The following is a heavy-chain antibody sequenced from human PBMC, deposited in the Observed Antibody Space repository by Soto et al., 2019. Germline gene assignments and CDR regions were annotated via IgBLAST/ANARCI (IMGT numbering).Heavy chain of an antibody. CDR3: ASRYSSGFYF. J-gene: IGHJ4*02. Sequence: SETLSLTCAVSGGSISSGGYSWSWIRQPPGKGLEWIGYIYHSGSTYYNPSLKSRVTISVDRSKNQFSLKLSSVTAADTALYYCASRYSSGFYFWGKGSLVPVSS. D-gene: IGHD6-19*01. CDR1: GGSISSGGYS. CDR2: IYHSGST. V-gene: IGHV4-30-2*01.